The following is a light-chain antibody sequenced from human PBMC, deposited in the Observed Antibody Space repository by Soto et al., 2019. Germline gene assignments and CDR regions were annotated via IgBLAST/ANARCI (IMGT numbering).Light chain of an antibody. CDR2: GAS. CDR1: QSVSSN. J-gene: IGKJ1*01. Sequence: IVMTQSPATLSVSQGERATLSFRASQSVSSNLAWYQQKPAQAPRLLIYGASTRATGIPARFSGSGSGTEFTLTISSLQSEDFAVYYCQQYNNWPRTFGQGTKV. CDR3: QQYNNWPRT. V-gene: IGKV3-15*01.